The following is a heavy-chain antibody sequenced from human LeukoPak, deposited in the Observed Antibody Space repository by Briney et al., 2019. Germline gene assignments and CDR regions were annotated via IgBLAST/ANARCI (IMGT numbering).Heavy chain of an antibody. J-gene: IGHJ6*03. CDR3: AREVDCSSTSCYSRDFYYYYMDV. D-gene: IGHD2-2*02. Sequence: NPLETLSLTCAVYGGSFSGYYWSWIRQPAGKGLEWIGRIYTSGSTNYNPSLKSRVTMSVDTSKNQFSLKLSSVTAADTAVYYCAREVDCSSTSCYSRDFYYYYMDVWGKGTTVTVSS. CDR1: GGSFSGYY. V-gene: IGHV4-4*07. CDR2: IYTSGST.